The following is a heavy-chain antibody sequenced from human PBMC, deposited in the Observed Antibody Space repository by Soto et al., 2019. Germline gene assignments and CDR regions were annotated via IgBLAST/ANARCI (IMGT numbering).Heavy chain of an antibody. V-gene: IGHV1-69*13. CDR2: IIPIFGTA. J-gene: IGHJ3*02. Sequence: GASVKVSCKASGGTFSSYAISWVRQAPGQGLEWMGGIIPIFGTANYAQKFQGRVTITADESTSTAYMELSSLRSEDTAVYYCARARTAGIAVADTDAFDIWGQGTMVTVSS. CDR3: ARARTAGIAVADTDAFDI. D-gene: IGHD6-19*01. CDR1: GGTFSSYA.